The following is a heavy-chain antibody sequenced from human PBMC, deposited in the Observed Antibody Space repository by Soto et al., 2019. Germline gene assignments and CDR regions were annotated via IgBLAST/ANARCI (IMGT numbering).Heavy chain of an antibody. D-gene: IGHD2-8*02. Sequence: PXESLTISCRGSGYAFSSYWIALVRQMPGKGLEWMGIIYPGDSDTRYSPSFQGQVTISIDKSITTAYLQWSSLKASDTAMYYCARGYCTATICDPWFDPWGQGTLVTVYS. V-gene: IGHV5-51*01. J-gene: IGHJ5*02. CDR2: IYPGDSDT. CDR3: ARGYCTATICDPWFDP. CDR1: GYAFSSYW.